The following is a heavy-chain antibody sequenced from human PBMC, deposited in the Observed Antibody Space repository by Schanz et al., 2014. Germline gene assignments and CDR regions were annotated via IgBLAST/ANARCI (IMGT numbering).Heavy chain of an antibody. J-gene: IGHJ3*01. CDR3: AREQTIFGVTYTDAYDV. CDR2: IWYDGSNK. CDR1: GFTFSSYG. V-gene: IGHV3-33*01. D-gene: IGHD3-3*01. Sequence: QVQLVESGGGVVQPGRSLRLSCAASGFTFSSYGMHWVRQAPGKGLEWVAVIWYDGSNKYYADSVKGRFTISRDNSKNTLFLQMNSLRAEDTAVYYCAREQTIFGVTYTDAYDVWGRGTMVTVSS.